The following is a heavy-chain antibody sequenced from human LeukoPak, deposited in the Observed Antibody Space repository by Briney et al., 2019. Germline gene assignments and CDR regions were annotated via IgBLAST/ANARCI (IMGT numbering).Heavy chain of an antibody. V-gene: IGHV3-11*04. CDR2: ISSSRSTI. CDR1: GFTFSDYY. J-gene: IGHJ4*02. CDR3: ARGWLPDY. Sequence: PGGSLGLSCAASGFTFSDYYLSSIRQAPGKGLEWVAYISSSRSTIYYADSVKGRFTVSRDNAKNSLYLQMNSVRAEDTAVYYCARGWLPDYWGQGTLVTVSS. D-gene: IGHD6-19*01.